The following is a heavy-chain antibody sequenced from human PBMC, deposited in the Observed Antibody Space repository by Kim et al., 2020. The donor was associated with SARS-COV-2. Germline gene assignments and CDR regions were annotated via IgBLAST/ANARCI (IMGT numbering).Heavy chain of an antibody. D-gene: IGHD1-1*01. CDR1: GGSISSSSYY. Sequence: SETLSLTCTVSGGSISSSSYYWGWIRQPPGKGLEWIGSIYYSGSTYYNPSLKSRVTISVDTSKNQFSLKLSSVTAADTAVYYCARPSNLQPDAFDICGQGTMVTVSS. J-gene: IGHJ3*02. CDR3: ARPSNLQPDAFDI. V-gene: IGHV4-39*01. CDR2: IYYSGST.